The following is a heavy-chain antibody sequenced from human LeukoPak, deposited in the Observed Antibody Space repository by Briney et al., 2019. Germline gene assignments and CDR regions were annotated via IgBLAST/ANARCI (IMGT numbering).Heavy chain of an antibody. CDR2: IKEDGSDK. V-gene: IGHV3-7*01. J-gene: IGHJ4*02. CDR3: ARADYFDY. Sequence: HTGGSLRLSCAASGFTFSSHWMSWVRQAPGKGLEWVANIKEDGSDKYYVDSVKGRFTISRDNAKNSLYLQMNSLRAEDTAVYYCARADYFDYWGQGTLVTVSS. CDR1: GFTFSSHW.